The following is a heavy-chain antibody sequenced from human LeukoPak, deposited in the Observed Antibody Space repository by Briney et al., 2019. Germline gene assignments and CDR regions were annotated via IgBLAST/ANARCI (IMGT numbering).Heavy chain of an antibody. Sequence: SETLSLTCTVSGGSISSGDYYWSWIRQPPGKGLEWIGYIYYSGSTYYNPSLKSRVTISVDTSKNQFSLKLSSVTAADTAVYYCARESVVVPAAFQYYYYYMDVWGKGTTVTVSS. CDR1: GGSISSGDYY. D-gene: IGHD2-2*01. CDR2: IYYSGST. V-gene: IGHV4-30-4*02. CDR3: ARESVVVPAAFQYYYYYMDV. J-gene: IGHJ6*03.